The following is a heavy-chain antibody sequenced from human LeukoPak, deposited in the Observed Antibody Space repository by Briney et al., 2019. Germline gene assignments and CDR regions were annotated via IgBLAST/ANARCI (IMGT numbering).Heavy chain of an antibody. V-gene: IGHV3-23*01. D-gene: IGHD5-18*01. CDR1: GFTFGSHS. CDR2: IGSGGSP. Sequence: GGSLRLSCEASGFTFGSHSMYWVRQAPGKGLEWVAGIGSGGSPHYPDPVKGRFTISRDNSRNTVYLKINSLRAEATAVYYCGKTTVGYSSGQKPAWPVDYWGQGTLVTVSS. J-gene: IGHJ4*02. CDR3: GKTTVGYSSGQKPAWPVDY.